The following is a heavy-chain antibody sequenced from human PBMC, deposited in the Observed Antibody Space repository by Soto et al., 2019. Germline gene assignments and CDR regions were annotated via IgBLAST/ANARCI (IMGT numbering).Heavy chain of an antibody. D-gene: IGHD2-2*01. CDR3: AIASCSSTSCYGSYHYGVAV. J-gene: IGHJ6*02. CDR1: GFTVSSNY. Sequence: GGSLRLCCAASGFTVSSNYMSWVRQAPGKGLEWVSVIYSGGSTYYADSVKGRFTISRDNSKNTLYLQMNSLRAEDTAVYYCAIASCSSTSCYGSYHYGVAVWGQGTTVTVSS. V-gene: IGHV3-53*01. CDR2: IYSGGST.